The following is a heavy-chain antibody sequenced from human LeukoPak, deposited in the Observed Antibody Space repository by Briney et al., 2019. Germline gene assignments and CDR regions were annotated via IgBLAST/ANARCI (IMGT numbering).Heavy chain of an antibody. J-gene: IGHJ4*01. V-gene: IGHV1-69*13. D-gene: IGHD1-1*01. Sequence: SVKVSCKASGGTFSSYAISWVRQAPGQGLEWMGGIIPIFGTANYAQKFQGRVTITADESTSTAYMELSSLRSEDTAVYYCTTGTTGYYFDYWGHGTLVTVSS. CDR3: TTGTTGYYFDY. CDR2: IIPIFGTA. CDR1: GGTFSSYA.